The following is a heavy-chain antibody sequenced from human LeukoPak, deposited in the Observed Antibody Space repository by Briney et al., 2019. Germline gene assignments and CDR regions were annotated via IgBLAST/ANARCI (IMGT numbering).Heavy chain of an antibody. Sequence: PGGSLRLSCAVSGFPFGRNSMSWVRKAPGKGLEWISAISSGGVDTFYADSVQGRFIVSRDISKNTLYLQMDSLRADDTAVYYCAKPSKYGNFFDYWGQGTLVTVSS. D-gene: IGHD2-2*01. CDR3: AKPSKYGNFFDY. CDR1: GFPFGRNS. V-gene: IGHV3-23*01. J-gene: IGHJ4*02. CDR2: ISSGGVDT.